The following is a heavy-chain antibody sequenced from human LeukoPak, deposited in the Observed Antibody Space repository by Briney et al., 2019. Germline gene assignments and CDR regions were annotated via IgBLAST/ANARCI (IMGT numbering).Heavy chain of an antibody. CDR2: LRDDGSNK. CDR3: AKGLSEWGNLDY. D-gene: IGHD3-16*01. CDR1: GFSLSVNG. Sequence: AGGSLRLSCAASGFSLSVNGTYWVRQAPGKGLEWVAFLRDDGSNKYYADSVKGRFTISRDISRNTLNLQMNSLRAEDTALYYCAKGLSEWGNLDYWGQGTLVTVSS. J-gene: IGHJ4*02. V-gene: IGHV3-30*02.